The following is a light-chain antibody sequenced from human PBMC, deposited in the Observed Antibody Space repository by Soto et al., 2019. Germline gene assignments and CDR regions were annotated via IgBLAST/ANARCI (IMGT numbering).Light chain of an antibody. CDR2: GAS. Sequence: EVLMTQSQGTLSVSPGERVTVSCRASQSIGSNLAWYQQKPGQAPRLLIYGASTRVIGVPDRFSGGRSGTEFTLTISSLQSEDIAVYFCQQYNDWPPYTLGQGTKLEIK. V-gene: IGKV3-15*01. CDR3: QQYNDWPPYT. CDR1: QSIGSN. J-gene: IGKJ2*01.